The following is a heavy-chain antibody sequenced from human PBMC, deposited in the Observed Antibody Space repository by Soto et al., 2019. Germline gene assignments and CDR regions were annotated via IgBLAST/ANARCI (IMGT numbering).Heavy chain of an antibody. V-gene: IGHV3-23*01. Sequence: GGSLRLSCAASGFTFSSYAMSWVRQAPGKGLEWVSAISGSGGSTYYADSVKGRFTISRDNSKNTLYLQMNSLRAEDTAVYYCAKAYCSSTSCYPRLAGYVMDVWGQGTTVPVSS. CDR1: GFTFSSYA. CDR2: ISGSGGST. CDR3: AKAYCSSTSCYPRLAGYVMDV. J-gene: IGHJ6*02. D-gene: IGHD2-2*01.